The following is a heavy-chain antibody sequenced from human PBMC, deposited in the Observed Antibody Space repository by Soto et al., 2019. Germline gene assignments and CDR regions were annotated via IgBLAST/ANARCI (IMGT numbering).Heavy chain of an antibody. J-gene: IGHJ4*02. CDR2: IFHSGST. D-gene: IGHD3-22*01. CDR3: ARALGVGHGYYYNY. Sequence: SETLSLTCAVSGGSISSSNWWSWVRQPPGKGLEWIGEIFHSGSTNYNPSLQSRVTISVDKSKNQFSPKLSSAIAAATAAYYFARALGVGHGYYYNYWGQGTLVTVSS. V-gene: IGHV4-4*02. CDR1: GGSISSSNW.